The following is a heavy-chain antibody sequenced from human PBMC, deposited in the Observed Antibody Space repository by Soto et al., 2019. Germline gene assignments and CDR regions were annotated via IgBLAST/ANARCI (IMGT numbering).Heavy chain of an antibody. D-gene: IGHD3-10*01. Sequence: QVQLQQWGAGLLKPSETLSLTCAVSGGSFSGYYWSWIRQPPGKGLAWIGEINHSGSTNYNPPLKSRVTISVEPSKNQFSLKLSSVTAADTAVYYCARGPYGSGYYMDVWGKGTTVTVSS. J-gene: IGHJ6*03. V-gene: IGHV4-34*01. CDR3: ARGPYGSGYYMDV. CDR2: INHSGST. CDR1: GGSFSGYY.